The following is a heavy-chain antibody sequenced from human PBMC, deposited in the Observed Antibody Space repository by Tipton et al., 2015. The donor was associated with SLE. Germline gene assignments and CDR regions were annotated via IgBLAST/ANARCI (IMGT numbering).Heavy chain of an antibody. V-gene: IGHV4-39*07. J-gene: IGHJ5*02. CDR2: IYYSGNT. Sequence: TLSLTCTVSGASINRGSYLWGCVRQSPGKGLEWIGSIYYSGNTYYNPSLESRVTLSLDMSKNQFSLKLTSVTAADTAVYYCARSLSRKWTLDRWGQGTLVTVSS. CDR1: GASINRGSYL. D-gene: IGHD1-26*01. CDR3: ARSLSRKWTLDR.